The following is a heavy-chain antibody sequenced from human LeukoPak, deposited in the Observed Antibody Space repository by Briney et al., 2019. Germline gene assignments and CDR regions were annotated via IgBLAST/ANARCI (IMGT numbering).Heavy chain of an antibody. V-gene: IGHV3-11*01. CDR2: ISSSGSTI. CDR1: GFTFSDYY. Sequence: GGSLRLSCAASGFTFSDYYMSWIRQAPGKGLEGVSYISSSGSTIYYADSVKGRFTISGDNAKNSLYLQMNSLRAEDTAVYYCARYQGSVTVVTPSPLDYWGQGTLVTVSS. CDR3: ARYQGSVTVVTPSPLDY. J-gene: IGHJ4*02. D-gene: IGHD4-23*01.